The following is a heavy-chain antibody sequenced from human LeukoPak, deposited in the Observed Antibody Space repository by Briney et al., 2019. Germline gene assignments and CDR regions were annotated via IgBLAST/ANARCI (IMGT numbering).Heavy chain of an antibody. D-gene: IGHD3-10*01. Sequence: PGGSLRLSCAASGFTFSSYGMHWVRQAPGKGLEWVAVISYDGSNNYYADSVKGRFTISRDNSKNTLYLQMNSLRAEDTAVYYCAKDYYGSGSYAYWGQGTLVTVSS. CDR3: AKDYYGSGSYAY. J-gene: IGHJ4*02. CDR1: GFTFSSYG. CDR2: ISYDGSNN. V-gene: IGHV3-30*18.